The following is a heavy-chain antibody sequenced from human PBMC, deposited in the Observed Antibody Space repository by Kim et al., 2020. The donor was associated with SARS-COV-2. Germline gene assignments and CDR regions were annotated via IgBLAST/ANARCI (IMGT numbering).Heavy chain of an antibody. Sequence: SETLSLTCAVYGGSFSGYYWSWIRQPPGKGLEWIGEINHSGSTNYNPSLKSRVTISVDTSKNQFSLKLSSVTAADTAVYYCARGLNGSSSDYWGQGTLVTVSS. CDR3: ARGLNGSSSDY. D-gene: IGHD6-13*01. J-gene: IGHJ4*02. V-gene: IGHV4-34*01. CDR1: GGSFSGYY. CDR2: INHSGST.